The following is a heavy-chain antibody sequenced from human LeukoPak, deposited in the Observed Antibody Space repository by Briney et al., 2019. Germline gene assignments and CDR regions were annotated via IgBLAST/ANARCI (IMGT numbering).Heavy chain of an antibody. V-gene: IGHV3-23*01. CDR2: ISGSGGST. Sequence: GGSLRLSCAASGFTFSSYTMSWVRQAPGKGLEWVSAISGSGGSTYYADSVKGRFTISRDNSKNTLYLQMNSLRAEDTAVYYCATDTTYYYDSSGLYYFDYWGQGTLVTVFS. CDR3: ATDTTYYYDSSGLYYFDY. J-gene: IGHJ4*02. CDR1: GFTFSSYT. D-gene: IGHD3-22*01.